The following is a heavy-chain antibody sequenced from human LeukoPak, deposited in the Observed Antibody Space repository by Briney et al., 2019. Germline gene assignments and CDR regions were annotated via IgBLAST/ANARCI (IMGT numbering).Heavy chain of an antibody. D-gene: IGHD6-6*01. J-gene: IGHJ4*02. CDR3: ARTYSSSWTPYYFDY. CDR1: GGSISRSSYY. Sequence: PSETLSLTCSVAGGSISRSSYYWGWIRQSPGKGLEWIGNVHYSGRTYYNPSLKSRVTISVDTSKNQFSLKLSSVTAADTAVYYCARTYSSSWTPYYFDYWGQGILVTVSS. CDR2: VHYSGRT. V-gene: IGHV4-39*07.